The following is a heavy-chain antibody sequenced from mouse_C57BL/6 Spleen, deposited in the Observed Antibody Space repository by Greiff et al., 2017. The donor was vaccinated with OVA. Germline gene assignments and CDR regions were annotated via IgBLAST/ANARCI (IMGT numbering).Heavy chain of an antibody. CDR2: ISSGGSYT. D-gene: IGHD1-1*01. J-gene: IGHJ4*01. Sequence: EVKLVESGGDLVKPGGSLKLSCAASGFTFSSYGMSWVRQTPDKRLEWVATISSGGSYTYYPDSVKGRFTISRDNAKNTLYLQMSSLKSEDTAMYYCARQITTVVTSDYAMDYWGQGTSVTVSS. CDR3: ARQITTVVTSDYAMDY. CDR1: GFTFSSYG. V-gene: IGHV5-6*01.